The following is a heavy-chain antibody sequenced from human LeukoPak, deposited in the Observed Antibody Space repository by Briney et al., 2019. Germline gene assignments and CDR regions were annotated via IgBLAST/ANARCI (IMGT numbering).Heavy chain of an antibody. V-gene: IGHV1-3*01. J-gene: IGHJ5*02. CDR1: GYTFTSYA. Sequence: ASVKVSCKASGYTFTSYAMHWVRQAPGQRLEWMGWINAGNGNTKYSQKFQGRVTITRDTSASTAYMELSSLRSEDTAVYYCAREALYSSSTSCRINWFDPWGQGTLVTVSS. CDR3: AREALYSSSTSCRINWFDP. D-gene: IGHD2-2*01. CDR2: INAGNGNT.